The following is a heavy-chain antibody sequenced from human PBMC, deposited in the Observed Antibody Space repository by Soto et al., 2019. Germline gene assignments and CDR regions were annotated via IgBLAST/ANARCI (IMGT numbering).Heavy chain of an antibody. CDR3: ARGRDIVLMVYADWFDP. Sequence: QVQLVQSGAEVKKPGASVKVSCKASGYTFTSYDINWVRQATGQGLEWMGWMNPNSGNTGYAQKFQGRVTMTRNTSISTAYMELSSLRSEDMAVYYCARGRDIVLMVYADWFDPWGQGTLVTVSS. J-gene: IGHJ5*02. V-gene: IGHV1-8*01. D-gene: IGHD2-8*01. CDR1: GYTFTSYD. CDR2: MNPNSGNT.